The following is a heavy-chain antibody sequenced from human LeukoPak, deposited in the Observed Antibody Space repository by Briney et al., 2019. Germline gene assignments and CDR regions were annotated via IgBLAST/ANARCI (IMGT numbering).Heavy chain of an antibody. Sequence: TSETLSLTCTVSGGSISSGSYYWSWIRQPAGKGLEWIGRIYTSGSTNYNPSLKSRVTISVDTSKNQFSLKLSSVTAADTAVYYCARYAITMVRGVIISWFDPWGQGTLVTVSS. CDR2: IYTSGST. D-gene: IGHD3-10*01. J-gene: IGHJ5*02. CDR3: ARYAITMVRGVIISWFDP. V-gene: IGHV4-61*02. CDR1: GGSISSGSYY.